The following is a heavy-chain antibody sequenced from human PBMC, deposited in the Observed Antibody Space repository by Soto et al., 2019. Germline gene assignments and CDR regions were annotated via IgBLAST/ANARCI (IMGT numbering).Heavy chain of an antibody. D-gene: IGHD3-22*01. CDR3: ASDQASSDTY. V-gene: IGHV1-69*02. J-gene: IGHJ1*01. CDR1: GGTFSSYT. Sequence: QVQLVQSGAEVKKPGSSVKVSCKASGGTFSSYTISWVRQAPGQGLEWMGRIIPILGIANYAQKFQGRVTLTAENSTSTAYMALSSLRSEDTAVYYCASDQASSDTYWGQGTLVTVSS. CDR2: IIPILGIA.